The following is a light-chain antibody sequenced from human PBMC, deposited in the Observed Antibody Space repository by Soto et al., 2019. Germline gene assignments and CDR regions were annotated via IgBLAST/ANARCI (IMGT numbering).Light chain of an antibody. CDR1: SNDLGGFNY. CDR3: SSYGGYDNLI. CDR2: EVT. V-gene: IGLV2-8*01. J-gene: IGLJ2*01. Sequence: QSVLTQPPSASGSPGQSVTISCSGTSNDLGGFNYVSWYQQHPGKAPKLIIYEVTERPSGVPDRFSGSKSGNTASLTVSGLQADDEADYYCSSYGGYDNLIFGGGTKVTVL.